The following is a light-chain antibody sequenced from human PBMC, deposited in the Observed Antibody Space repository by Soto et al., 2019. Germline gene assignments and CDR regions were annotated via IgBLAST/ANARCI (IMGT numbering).Light chain of an antibody. V-gene: IGKV1-39*01. J-gene: IGKJ2*01. CDR1: QSISSY. CDR2: AAS. Sequence: DIQMTQSPSSLSASVGDRVTITCRASQSISSYLNWYQQKPGKAPKLLIYAASSLQGGVPSRFSGSGSGTDITLTITSLQPEDFATYYCQQSYITPPYTFGQGTKLEIK. CDR3: QQSYITPPYT.